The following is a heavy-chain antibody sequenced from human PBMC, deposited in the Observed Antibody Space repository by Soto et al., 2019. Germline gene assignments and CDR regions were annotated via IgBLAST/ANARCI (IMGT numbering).Heavy chain of an antibody. J-gene: IGHJ6*02. CDR2: IYNSGST. CDR3: ARDTPFYDRSGYDSYYYYGMDD. V-gene: IGHV4-61*01. Sequence: QVQLQESGPGLVKPSETLSLTCTVSGGSVSRGSYYWSWIRQPPGKGLEWIGYIYNSGSTNYNPSLKSRVTISVDTSKNLFSLKLSFVTAVDTAVDYFARDTPFYDRSGYDSYYYYGMDDWAQATTVTVSS. D-gene: IGHD3-22*01. CDR1: GGSVSRGSYY.